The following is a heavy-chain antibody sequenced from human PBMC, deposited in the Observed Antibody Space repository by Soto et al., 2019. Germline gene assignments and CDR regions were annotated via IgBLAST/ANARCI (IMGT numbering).Heavy chain of an antibody. D-gene: IGHD3-22*01. CDR1: GFTFDDYA. V-gene: IGHV3-9*01. J-gene: IGHJ4*02. CDR2: ISWNSGSI. CDR3: AKDKNSSGSHFDY. Sequence: PGGSLRLSCAASGFTFDDYAMHWVRQAPGKGLEWVSGISWNSGSIGYADSVKGRFTISRDNAKNSLYLQMNSLRAEDTALYYCAKDKNSSGSHFDYWGQGTLVTVSS.